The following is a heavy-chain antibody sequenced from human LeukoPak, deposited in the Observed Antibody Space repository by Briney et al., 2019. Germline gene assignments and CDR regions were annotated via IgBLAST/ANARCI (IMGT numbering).Heavy chain of an antibody. V-gene: IGHV1-2*02. CDR1: GYTFTGYY. CDR3: ARVRYCSSTSCTRGPFDY. Sequence: ASVKVSCKASGYTFTGYYMHWVRQAPGQGLEWMGWINPNSGGTNYAQKFQGRVTMTRDTSISTAYMELSRLRSDDTAVYCCARVRYCSSTSCTRGPFDYWGQGTLVTVSS. D-gene: IGHD2-2*01. J-gene: IGHJ4*02. CDR2: INPNSGGT.